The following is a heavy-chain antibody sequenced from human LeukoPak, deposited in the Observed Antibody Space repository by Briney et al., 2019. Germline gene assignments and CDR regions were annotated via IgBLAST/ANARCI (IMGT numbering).Heavy chain of an antibody. Sequence: SETLSLTCTVSGGSISSYYWSWIRQPPGKGLEWIGYIYYSGSTNYNPSLKSRVTISVDTSKNQFSLKLSSVTAADTAVYYCAREGLGVGDYWGQGTLVTVSS. D-gene: IGHD3-10*01. J-gene: IGHJ4*02. CDR3: AREGLGVGDY. CDR2: IYYSGST. CDR1: GGSISSYY. V-gene: IGHV4-59*12.